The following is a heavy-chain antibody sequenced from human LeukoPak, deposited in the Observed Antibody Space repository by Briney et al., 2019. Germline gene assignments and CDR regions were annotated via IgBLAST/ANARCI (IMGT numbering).Heavy chain of an antibody. CDR3: ARFPWYSSGWYGSRHFDY. V-gene: IGHV4-34*01. J-gene: IGHJ4*02. CDR2: INHSGGT. D-gene: IGHD6-19*01. CDR1: GGSFSGYY. Sequence: SETLSLTCAVYGGSFSGYYWSWIRQPPGKGLEWIGEINHSGGTNYNPSLKSRVTISVDTSKNQFSLKLSSVTAADTAVYYCARFPWYSSGWYGSRHFDYWGQGTLVTVSS.